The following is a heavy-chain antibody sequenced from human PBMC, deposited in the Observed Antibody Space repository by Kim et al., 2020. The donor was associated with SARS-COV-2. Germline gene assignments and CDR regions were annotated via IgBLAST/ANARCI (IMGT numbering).Heavy chain of an antibody. J-gene: IGHJ5*02. CDR3: ARDQNWAAVAADNWFDP. V-gene: IGHV1-18*01. CDR1: GYTFTSYG. Sequence: ASVKVSCKASGYTFTSYGISWVRQAPGQGLEWMGWISAYNGNTNYAQKLQGRVTMTTDTSTSTAYMELRSLRSDDTAVYYCARDQNWAAVAADNWFDPWGQGTLVTVSS. D-gene: IGHD6-19*01. CDR2: ISAYNGNT.